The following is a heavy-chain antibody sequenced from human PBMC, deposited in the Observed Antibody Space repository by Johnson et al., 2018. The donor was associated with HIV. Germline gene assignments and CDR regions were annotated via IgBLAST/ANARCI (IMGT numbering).Heavy chain of an antibody. CDR3: AKQYYGSGGSVHAFDI. CDR2: ISYDGSNK. D-gene: IGHD3-10*01. V-gene: IGHV3-30*04. CDR1: GFTFSSYA. Sequence: VQLVESGGGVVQPGRSLRLSCAASGFTFSSYAMHWVRQAPGKGLEWITVISYDGSNKYYADSVKGRFTISRDNSKNTVYLQMNSLRAEDTAVYYCAKQYYGSGGSVHAFDIWGQGTMVTVAS. J-gene: IGHJ3*02.